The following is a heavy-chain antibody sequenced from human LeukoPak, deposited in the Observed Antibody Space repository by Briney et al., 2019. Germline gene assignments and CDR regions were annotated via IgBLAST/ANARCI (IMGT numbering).Heavy chain of an antibody. D-gene: IGHD2/OR15-2a*01. CDR1: SDSISPSY. V-gene: IGHV4-59*08. Sequence: SEALSLTCTVSSDSISPSYWSWIRQPPGKGLEWTGSIFYSGSANSNPSLKSRVTISLDTSNSQFSLKVTSVTAADTAVYYCARHGTSLSSLIQWGQGTLVTVSS. J-gene: IGHJ4*02. CDR2: IFYSGSA. CDR3: ARHGTSLSSLIQ.